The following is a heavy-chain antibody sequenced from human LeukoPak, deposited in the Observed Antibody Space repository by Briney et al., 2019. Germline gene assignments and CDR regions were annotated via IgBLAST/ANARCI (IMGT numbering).Heavy chain of an antibody. Sequence: ASVKVSCKVSGNTLTEVSMHWVRQAPGKGLQWIGGFDPANGGKIYAQQFQGRVTMTEDTSTDTAYMGLNSLRSEDTAVYYCVAEGCSGGICYPYFDLWGRGTLVIVSS. J-gene: IGHJ2*01. CDR3: VAEGCSGGICYPYFDL. D-gene: IGHD2-15*01. V-gene: IGHV1-24*01. CDR2: FDPANGGK. CDR1: GNTLTEVS.